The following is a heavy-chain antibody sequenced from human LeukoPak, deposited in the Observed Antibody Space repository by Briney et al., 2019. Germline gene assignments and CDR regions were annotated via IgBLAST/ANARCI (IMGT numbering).Heavy chain of an antibody. CDR3: AKSRLSGINDAFDI. J-gene: IGHJ3*02. Sequence: PGGTLRLSCAASELTFITYGVTWVRQAPGKGLEWVSAITGSSVSTFYADSVKGRFTISRDNSKNTLYLQMNSLRAEDTAVYYCAKSRLSGINDAFDIWGQGTMVTVSS. D-gene: IGHD3-3*01. CDR2: ITGSSVST. V-gene: IGHV3-23*01. CDR1: ELTFITYG.